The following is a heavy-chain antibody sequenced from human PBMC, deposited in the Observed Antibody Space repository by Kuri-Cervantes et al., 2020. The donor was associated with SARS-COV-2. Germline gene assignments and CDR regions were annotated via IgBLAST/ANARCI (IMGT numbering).Heavy chain of an antibody. D-gene: IGHD2-2*01. CDR3: ARGRIVVVPAAPDY. Sequence: ASVKISCKASGYTFTSYAMHWVRQAPGQRLEWMGWINAGNGNTKYSQKFQGRVTITRDTSASTAYMELSSLRSEDTAVYYCARGRIVVVPAAPDYWGQGTLVTVSS. CDR2: INAGNGNT. V-gene: IGHV1-3*01. CDR1: GYTFTSYA. J-gene: IGHJ4*02.